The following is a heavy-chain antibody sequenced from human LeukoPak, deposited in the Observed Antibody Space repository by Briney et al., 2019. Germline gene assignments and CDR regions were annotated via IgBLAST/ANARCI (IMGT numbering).Heavy chain of an antibody. CDR1: GFTFSSYS. CDR3: AKVRTTGTTHPGSDFDY. D-gene: IGHD1-1*01. CDR2: IWYDGSNK. Sequence: GRSLRLSCAASGFTFSSYSMHWVRQAPGKGLEWVAVIWYDGSNKYYADSVKGRFTISRDNSKNTLYLQMNSLRAEDTAVYYCAKVRTTGTTHPGSDFDYWGQGTLVTVSS. V-gene: IGHV3-33*06. J-gene: IGHJ4*02.